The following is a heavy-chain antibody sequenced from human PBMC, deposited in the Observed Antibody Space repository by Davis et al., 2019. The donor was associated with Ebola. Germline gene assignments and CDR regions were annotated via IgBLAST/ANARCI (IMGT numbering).Heavy chain of an antibody. D-gene: IGHD2-15*01. J-gene: IGHJ3*02. CDR1: VITFSSYA. V-gene: IGHV3-13*01. Sequence: GGSLRLSCTDSVITFSSYAMTWVRQAPGKGLEWVSAIGTAGDTYYPGSVKGRFTISRDNAKNSLFLQMNSLRAEDTAVYYCAAADIVVVVDGTSYPHAFDTWGQGTVVTVSS. CDR3: AAADIVVVVDGTSYPHAFDT. CDR2: IGTAGDT.